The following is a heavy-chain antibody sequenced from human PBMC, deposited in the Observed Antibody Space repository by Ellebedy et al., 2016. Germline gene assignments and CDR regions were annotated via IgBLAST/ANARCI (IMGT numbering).Heavy chain of an antibody. D-gene: IGHD3-10*01. Sequence: GESLKISCAASGFTFSSYWMHWVRQAPGKGLVWVSRINSDGSSTSYADSVKGRFTISRDNAKNTLYLQMNSLRAEDTAVYYCARGLPMVRGQYYYYGMDVWGQGTTVTVSS. CDR3: ARGLPMVRGQYYYYGMDV. J-gene: IGHJ6*02. CDR2: INSDGSST. CDR1: GFTFSSYW. V-gene: IGHV3-74*01.